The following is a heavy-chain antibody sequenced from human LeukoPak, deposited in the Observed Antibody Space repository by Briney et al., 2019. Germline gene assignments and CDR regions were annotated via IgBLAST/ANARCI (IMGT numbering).Heavy chain of an antibody. CDR3: ARSPGYSSGWYHFDY. J-gene: IGHJ4*02. D-gene: IGHD6-19*01. Sequence: SETLSLTCTASGGSISSYYWSWVRQPPGKGLEWVGYIYYSGSTNYNPSLKSRVTISVDTSKNQFSLKLSSVTAADTAVYYCARSPGYSSGWYHFDYWGQGTLVAVSS. V-gene: IGHV4-59*01. CDR1: GGSISSYY. CDR2: IYYSGST.